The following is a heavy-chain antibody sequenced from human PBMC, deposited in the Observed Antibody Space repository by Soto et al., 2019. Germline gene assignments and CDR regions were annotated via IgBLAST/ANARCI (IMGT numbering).Heavy chain of an antibody. Sequence: ASVKVSCKASGYTFTSYYMHWVRQAPGQGLEWMGIINPSGGSTSYAQKFQGRVTMTRDTSTSTVYMELSSLRSEDTAVYYCARGSVWSGYFWYYFDYWGQGTLVTVSP. D-gene: IGHD3-3*01. V-gene: IGHV1-46*01. CDR2: INPSGGST. CDR1: GYTFTSYY. J-gene: IGHJ4*02. CDR3: ARGSVWSGYFWYYFDY.